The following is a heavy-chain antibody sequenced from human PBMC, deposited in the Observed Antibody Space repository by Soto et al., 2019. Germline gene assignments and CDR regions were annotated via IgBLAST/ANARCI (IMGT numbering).Heavy chain of an antibody. CDR1: GGSISSYY. J-gene: IGHJ5*02. D-gene: IGHD3-3*01. V-gene: IGHV4-59*08. CDR3: ARRYYDFWSGNNWFDP. CDR2: IYYSGST. Sequence: PSETLSLTCTVSGGSISSYYWSWIRQPPGKGLEWIGYIYYSGSTNYNPSLKSRVTISVDTSKNQFSLKLSSVTAADTAVYYCARRYYDFWSGNNWFDPWGQGTLVTVSS.